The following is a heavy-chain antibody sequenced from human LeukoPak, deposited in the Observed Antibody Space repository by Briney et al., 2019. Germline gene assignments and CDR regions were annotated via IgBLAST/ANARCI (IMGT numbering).Heavy chain of an antibody. CDR1: GYTFTGYY. CDR3: ARDRGTRGIVVVVAATGFDY. V-gene: IGHV1-2*02. CDR2: INPNSGGT. D-gene: IGHD2-15*01. Sequence: ASVKVSCKASGYTFTGYYMHWVRQAPGQGLVWMAWINPNSGGTNYAQKFQGRVTMTRDTSISTAYMELSRLRSDDTAVYYCARDRGTRGIVVVVAATGFDYWGQGTLVTVSS. J-gene: IGHJ4*02.